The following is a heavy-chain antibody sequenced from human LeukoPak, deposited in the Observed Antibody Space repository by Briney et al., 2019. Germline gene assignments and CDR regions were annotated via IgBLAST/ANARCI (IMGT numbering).Heavy chain of an antibody. J-gene: IGHJ3*02. D-gene: IGHD3-10*01. CDR3: ARGLLWFGESQVNDAFDI. Sequence: PGGSLRLSCAASGFTFSSYSMNWVRQAPGKGLEWVSSISSSSSYIYYADSVKGRFTISRDNAKNSLYLQMNSLRAEDTAVYYCARGLLWFGESQVNDAFDIWGQGTMVTVSS. V-gene: IGHV3-21*01. CDR2: ISSSSSYI. CDR1: GFTFSSYS.